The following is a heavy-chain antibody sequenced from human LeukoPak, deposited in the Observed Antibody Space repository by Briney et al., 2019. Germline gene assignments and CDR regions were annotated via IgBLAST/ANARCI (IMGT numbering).Heavy chain of an antibody. J-gene: IGHJ4*02. CDR1: GGSLSNVGYY. CDR2: IYYSGST. CDR3: ARGYMGGFHY. D-gene: IGHD2-15*01. V-gene: IGHV4-31*03. Sequence: SQTLSLTCTVSGGSLSNVGYYWSWIRQHPGRGLEWIGYIYYSGSTYYNPSLKSRVTISKDTSNNQFSLRLTSVTAAYTAVYYCARGYMGGFHYWGQGTLVTASS.